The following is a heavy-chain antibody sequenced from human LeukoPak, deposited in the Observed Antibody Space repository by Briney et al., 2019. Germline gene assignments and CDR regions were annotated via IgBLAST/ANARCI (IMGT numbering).Heavy chain of an antibody. Sequence: PSEALSLTCTVSGGSVNSYYWSWIRQPPGKGLEWVGYIYSGGYTKYNPSLKNRVTISIAASENQFSPKLNSVTAADTAVYYCARQKEWLRFPADFGMDVWGQGTTVTVSS. D-gene: IGHD5-12*01. CDR2: IYSGGYT. V-gene: IGHV4-59*08. CDR1: GGSVNSYY. J-gene: IGHJ6*02. CDR3: ARQKEWLRFPADFGMDV.